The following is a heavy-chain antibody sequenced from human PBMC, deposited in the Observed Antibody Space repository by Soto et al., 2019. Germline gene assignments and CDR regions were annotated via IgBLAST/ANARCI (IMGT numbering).Heavy chain of an antibody. Sequence: ASVKVCCKASGYTFTSYGIRWVRQAPGQGLEWMGRISAYNGNTNYAQKLQGRVTMTTDTSTSTAYMELRSLGSDDTAVYYCARVVGALGHWFDPWGQGTLVTVSS. CDR3: ARVVGALGHWFDP. D-gene: IGHD1-26*01. V-gene: IGHV1-18*01. CDR2: ISAYNGNT. J-gene: IGHJ5*02. CDR1: GYTFTSYG.